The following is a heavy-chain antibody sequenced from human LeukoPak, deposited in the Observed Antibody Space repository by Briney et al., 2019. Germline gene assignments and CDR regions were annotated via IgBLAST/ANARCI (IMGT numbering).Heavy chain of an antibody. J-gene: IGHJ6*02. Sequence: GGSLRLSCAASGFTFSSYAMSWVRQAPGKGLEWVSAISGSGGSTYDADSVKGRFTISRDNSKNTLYLQMNSLRAEDTAVYYCARVQRATGGHYYNYGMDVWGQGTTVTVSS. D-gene: IGHD1-26*01. CDR3: ARVQRATGGHYYNYGMDV. V-gene: IGHV3-23*01. CDR2: ISGSGGST. CDR1: GFTFSSYA.